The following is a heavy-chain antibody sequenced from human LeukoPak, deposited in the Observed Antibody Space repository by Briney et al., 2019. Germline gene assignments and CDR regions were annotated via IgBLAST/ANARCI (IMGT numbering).Heavy chain of an antibody. CDR1: GFTFNNHD. CDR3: AKPRDIDAWAFDV. Sequence: GGSLTLSCAASGFTFNNHDMHWVRQAPGKGLEWVAGISYDGRNKYYADSVKGRFTISRDNSKNTLNLQMNSLRTEDTAVYYCAKPRDIDAWAFDVWGKGTIVTAS. D-gene: IGHD2-15*01. J-gene: IGHJ3*01. V-gene: IGHV3-30*18. CDR2: ISYDGRNK.